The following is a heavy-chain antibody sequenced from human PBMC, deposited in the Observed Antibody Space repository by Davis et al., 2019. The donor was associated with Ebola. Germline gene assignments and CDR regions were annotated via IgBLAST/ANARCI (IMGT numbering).Heavy chain of an antibody. J-gene: IGHJ6*02. D-gene: IGHD4-17*01. V-gene: IGHV3-66*01. CDR2: IYSGGST. CDR3: ARVGTTRYYYYGMDV. Sequence: GGSLRLSCAASGFTVSSNYMSWVRQAPGKGLEWVSVIYSGGSTYYADAVKGRFTISSDNSKNPLYLQMNSLRAEDTAVYYCARVGTTRYYYYGMDVWGQGTTVTVSS. CDR1: GFTVSSNY.